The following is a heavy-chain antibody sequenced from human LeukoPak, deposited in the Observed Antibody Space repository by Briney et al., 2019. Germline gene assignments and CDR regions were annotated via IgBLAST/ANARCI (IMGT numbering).Heavy chain of an antibody. CDR2: INPSGGST. CDR1: GYTFTSYY. CDR3: ARGVTMVRGVKFLAYYYYGMDV. Sequence: ASVKVSCKASGYTFTSYYMHWVRQAPGQGLEWMGIINPSGGSTSYAQKFQGRVTMTRDTSTSTVYMGLSSLRSEDTAVYYCARGVTMVRGVKFLAYYYYGMDVWGQGTTVTVSS. V-gene: IGHV1-46*01. D-gene: IGHD3-10*01. J-gene: IGHJ6*02.